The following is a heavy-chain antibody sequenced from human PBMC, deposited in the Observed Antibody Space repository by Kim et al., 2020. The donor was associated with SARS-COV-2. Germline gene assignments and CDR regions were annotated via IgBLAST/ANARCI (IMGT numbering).Heavy chain of an antibody. V-gene: IGHV3-49*02. D-gene: IGHD3-16*01. CDR2: GGTT. CDR3: TKGWGDS. Sequence: GGTTKDDPSVEGRFTISRDDSKSIAYLQVNGLKTEDTAVYYCTKGWGDSWGQGTLVTVSS. J-gene: IGHJ5*02.